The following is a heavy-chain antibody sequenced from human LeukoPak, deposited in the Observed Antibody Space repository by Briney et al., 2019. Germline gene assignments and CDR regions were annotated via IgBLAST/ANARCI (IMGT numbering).Heavy chain of an antibody. CDR1: SGSISTSNYY. CDR3: AKARGYSGYDYRRGPYFDY. D-gene: IGHD5-12*01. J-gene: IGHJ4*02. V-gene: IGHV4-39*07. Sequence: PSETLSLTCTVSSGSISTSNYYWGWIRQPPGKGLEWIGEINHSGSTNYNPSLKSRVTISVDTSKNQFSLKLSSVTAADTAVYYCAKARGYSGYDYRRGPYFDYWGQGTLVTVSS. CDR2: INHSGST.